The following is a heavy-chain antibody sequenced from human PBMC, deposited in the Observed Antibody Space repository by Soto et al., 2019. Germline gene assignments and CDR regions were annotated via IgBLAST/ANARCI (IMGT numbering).Heavy chain of an antibody. Sequence: SETLSLTCSVSRGTISSDYWNWIRQPPGKGLEWIGYVYYNGITDYNPSLKSRVTISVDTSKRQFSLRLSSVTAADAAVYYCAREVRGCTSTSCYSRASVPWCQGILLTVSS. CDR2: VYYNGIT. CDR3: AREVRGCTSTSCYSRASVP. D-gene: IGHD2-2*01. V-gene: IGHV4-59*01. J-gene: IGHJ5*02. CDR1: RGTISSDY.